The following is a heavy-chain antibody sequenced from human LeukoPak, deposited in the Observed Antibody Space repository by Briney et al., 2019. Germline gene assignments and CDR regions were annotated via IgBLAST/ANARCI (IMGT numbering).Heavy chain of an antibody. D-gene: IGHD3-3*01. Sequence: GGSLRLSCSASGFTFSSHAMTWVRQAPGKGLERVSAIGGSGGSTYYTDSVKGRFTISRDNSKNTLYLQMNSLRADDTAVYYCARDPGVVAFHYFDYWGQGTPVAVSS. V-gene: IGHV3-23*01. J-gene: IGHJ4*02. CDR2: IGGSGGST. CDR3: ARDPGVVAFHYFDY. CDR1: GFTFSSHA.